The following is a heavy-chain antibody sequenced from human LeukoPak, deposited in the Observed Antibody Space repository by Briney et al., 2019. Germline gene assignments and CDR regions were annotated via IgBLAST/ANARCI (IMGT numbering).Heavy chain of an antibody. CDR3: AREETNYDILTGYSHGAFDI. CDR1: GGSISSGDYY. V-gene: IGHV4-30-4*01. CDR2: TYYSGST. J-gene: IGHJ3*02. D-gene: IGHD3-9*01. Sequence: SQTLSLTCTVSGGSISSGDYYWSWIRQPPGKGLEWIGYTYYSGSTYYNPSLKSRVTISVDTSKNQFSLKLSSVTAADTAVYYCAREETNYDILTGYSHGAFDIWGQGTMVTVSS.